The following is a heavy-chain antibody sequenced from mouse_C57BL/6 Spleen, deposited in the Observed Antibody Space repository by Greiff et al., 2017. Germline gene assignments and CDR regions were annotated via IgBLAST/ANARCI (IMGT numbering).Heavy chain of an antibody. Sequence: QVQLQQSGPELVKPGASVKISCKASGYAFSSSWMNWVKQRPGKGLEWIGRIYPGDGDTNYNGKFKGKATLTADKSSSTAYMQLSSLTSEDSAVYFCARGDRRGAMDYWGQGTSVTVSS. V-gene: IGHV1-82*01. CDR1: GYAFSSSW. J-gene: IGHJ4*01. CDR2: IYPGDGDT. CDR3: ARGDRRGAMDY.